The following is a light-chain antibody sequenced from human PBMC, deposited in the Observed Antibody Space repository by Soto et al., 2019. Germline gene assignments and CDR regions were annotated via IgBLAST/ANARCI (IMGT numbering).Light chain of an antibody. CDR2: EVT. V-gene: IGLV2-14*01. CDR1: RSDVAAYNY. J-gene: IGLJ2*01. Sequence: QSALTQPASVSGSPGQSITISCTGTRSDVAAYNYVSWYQHHPGKAPKLMIYEVTNRPSGISNRFSGSKSGNTASLTISGLQAEDEADYYCSSYTSTTTLVVFGGGTKLTVL. CDR3: SSYTSTTTLVV.